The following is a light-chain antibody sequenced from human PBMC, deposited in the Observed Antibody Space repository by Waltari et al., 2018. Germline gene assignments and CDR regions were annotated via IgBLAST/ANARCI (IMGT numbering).Light chain of an antibody. CDR1: QSISSW. Sequence: DIQLTQSTSILSASVGDRVTIHCRASQSISSWLAWYQQKPGKAPKLLIYKASSLESGVPSRFSGSGSGTEFTLTISSLQPDDFATYYCHQYGTSPGTFGQGTKVEIK. J-gene: IGKJ1*01. CDR2: KAS. CDR3: HQYGTSPGT. V-gene: IGKV1-5*03.